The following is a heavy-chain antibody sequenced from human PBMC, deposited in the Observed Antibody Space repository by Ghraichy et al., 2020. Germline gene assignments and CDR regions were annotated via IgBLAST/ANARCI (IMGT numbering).Heavy chain of an antibody. CDR2: IKYDGLEK. CDR1: GFTFNDYW. V-gene: IGHV3-7*03. J-gene: IGHJ4*02. Sequence: GGSLRLSCAASGFTFNDYWMIWVRQAPGKGLEWVASIKYDGLEKSYVDSVRGRFTVSRDNAENSLYLQLNSLTAEDTAMYYCAKLRGSFGGGGFDSWGQGTLVTVSS. CDR3: AKLRGSFGGGGFDS. D-gene: IGHD1-26*01.